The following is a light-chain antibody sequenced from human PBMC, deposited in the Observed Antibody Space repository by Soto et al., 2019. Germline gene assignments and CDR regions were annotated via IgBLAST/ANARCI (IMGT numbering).Light chain of an antibody. Sequence: QYALTQPASVSGSPGQSITISCTGSNSDVGAYNYVSWYQQHPGKAPKLIIYEVNNRPSGVSYRFSGSKSGNTASLTISGLQADDEAEYYCASYTISSTRVFGGVTKLTVL. CDR1: NSDVGAYNY. V-gene: IGLV2-14*01. CDR2: EVN. J-gene: IGLJ3*02. CDR3: ASYTISSTRV.